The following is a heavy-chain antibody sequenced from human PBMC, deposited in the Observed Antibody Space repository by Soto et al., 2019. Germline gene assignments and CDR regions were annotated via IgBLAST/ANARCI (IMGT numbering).Heavy chain of an antibody. CDR3: AKDVNNDILAGYYYY. CDR2: IRGSSNTT. D-gene: IGHD3-9*01. J-gene: IGHJ4*02. CDR1: GGSISSYY. Sequence: ETLSLTCTVSGGSISSYYWSWIRQPPGKGLEWVSAIRGSSNTTYYADSVKGRFTISRDNSKSTLYLQMNSLRAEDTAIYHCAKDVNNDILAGYYYYWGQGTLVTVSS. V-gene: IGHV3-23*01.